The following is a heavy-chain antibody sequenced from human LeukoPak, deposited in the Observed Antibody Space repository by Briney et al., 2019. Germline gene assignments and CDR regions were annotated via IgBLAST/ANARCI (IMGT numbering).Heavy chain of an antibody. CDR1: GFXFSSYS. V-gene: IGHV3-48*01. CDR2: ISCSSSTI. J-gene: IGHJ3*01. CDR3: ARDMHLPT. Sequence: GGSLRLSCAASGFXFSSYSINWVRQAPGKGLEWVSYISCSSSTIYYTDSVSGRFTISRDNSKQTLFLQMNSLRAEDTAIYYCARDMHLPTWGLGTLVSVSS. D-gene: IGHD3-16*01.